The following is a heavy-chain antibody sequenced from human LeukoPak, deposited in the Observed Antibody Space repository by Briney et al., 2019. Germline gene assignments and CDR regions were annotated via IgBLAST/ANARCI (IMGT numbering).Heavy chain of an antibody. Sequence: SSETLSLTCTVSGGSISSSSYYWGWIRQPPGKVLEWIGSIYYSGNTYYNPSLKSRVTISVDTSKNQFSLKLSSVTAADTAVYYCARPRQGDYYFDYWGQGTLVTVSS. CDR1: GGSISSSSYY. CDR2: IYYSGNT. CDR3: ARPRQGDYYFDY. V-gene: IGHV4-39*01. J-gene: IGHJ4*02. D-gene: IGHD2-21*02.